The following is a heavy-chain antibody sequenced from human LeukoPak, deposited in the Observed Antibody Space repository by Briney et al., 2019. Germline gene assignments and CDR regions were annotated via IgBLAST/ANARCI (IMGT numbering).Heavy chain of an antibody. CDR3: ANWAAAGTGVLYYYYYMDV. D-gene: IGHD6-13*01. CDR1: GFTFSSYA. V-gene: IGHV3-23*01. Sequence: GGSLRLSCAASGFTFSSYAMSWVRQAPGKGLEWVSAISGSGGSTYYADSVQGRFTISRDNSENTLYLQMNSLRAEDTAVYYCANWAAAGTGVLYYYYYMDVWGKGTTVTVSS. CDR2: ISGSGGST. J-gene: IGHJ6*03.